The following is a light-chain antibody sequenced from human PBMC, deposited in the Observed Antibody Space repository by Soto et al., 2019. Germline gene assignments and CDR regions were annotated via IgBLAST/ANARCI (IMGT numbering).Light chain of an antibody. CDR1: QSVSSSY. Sequence: IEMTQSPATLSVSVGQRFTLSCGSSQSVSSSYFAWYQQRPGQAPRLLIYGASSRATGIPDRFSGSGSGTEFTLTISSLQSEDFAVYYCQQYNNWPWTFGQGTKVDIK. CDR3: QQYNNWPWT. J-gene: IGKJ1*01. CDR2: GAS. V-gene: IGKV3D-15*01.